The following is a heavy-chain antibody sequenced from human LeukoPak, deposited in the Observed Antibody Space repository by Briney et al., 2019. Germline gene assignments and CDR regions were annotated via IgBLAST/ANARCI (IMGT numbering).Heavy chain of an antibody. D-gene: IGHD3-3*02. V-gene: IGHV4-34*01. CDR3: ASRSPKLAGDDY. CDR2: INHGGST. CDR1: GGSFSGYY. Sequence: TPSETLSLTCAVYGGSFSGYYWSWIRQPPGKGLEWIGEINHGGSTNYNPSLKSRVTISVDTSKNQFSLNLSSVTAADTAVYYCASRSPKLAGDDYWGQGTLVTISS. J-gene: IGHJ4*02.